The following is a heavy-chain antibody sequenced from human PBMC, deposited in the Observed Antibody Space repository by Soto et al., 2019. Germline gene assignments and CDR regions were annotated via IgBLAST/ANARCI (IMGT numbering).Heavy chain of an antibody. CDR1: GYAFTTYG. V-gene: IGHV1-18*01. Sequence: QVHLVQSGAEVKKPGASVKVSCKGSGYAFTTYGITWVRQAPGQGLEWMGWISAHNGNTNYARRLQGRVTVTRDTSTSTPYMELRSLRSDATAVYYCARGRYGDYWGQGALVTVSS. D-gene: IGHD1-1*01. CDR2: ISAHNGNT. J-gene: IGHJ4*02. CDR3: ARGRYGDY.